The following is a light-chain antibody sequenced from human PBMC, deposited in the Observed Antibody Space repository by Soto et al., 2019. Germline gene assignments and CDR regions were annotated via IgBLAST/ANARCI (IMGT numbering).Light chain of an antibody. Sequence: QSVLTQPASVSGSPGQSITISCTGTSSDVGGYNYVSWYQQHPGKAPKLMIYDVSNRPSGVSNRFSGSKSGNTASLTISGLQAEDEADYYCISYTSSSTLYVVFGGWTQLTVL. CDR1: SSDVGGYNY. V-gene: IGLV2-14*01. CDR2: DVS. CDR3: ISYTSSSTLYVV. J-gene: IGLJ2*01.